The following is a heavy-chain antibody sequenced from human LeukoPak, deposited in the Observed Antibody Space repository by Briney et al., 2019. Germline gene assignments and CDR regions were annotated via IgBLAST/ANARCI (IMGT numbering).Heavy chain of an antibody. Sequence: GRSLRLSCAASGFTFRNYAMHWVRQTPGKGLEWVTVISHDESNEYYADSVKGRFTISRDNSKNTLYLQMNSLRADDTAVYYCAREGNSYHSSGIWDFDYWGQGPLVTVSS. CDR3: AREGNSYHSSGIWDFDY. D-gene: IGHD3-22*01. J-gene: IGHJ4*02. CDR1: GFTFRNYA. CDR2: ISHDESNE. V-gene: IGHV3-30-3*01.